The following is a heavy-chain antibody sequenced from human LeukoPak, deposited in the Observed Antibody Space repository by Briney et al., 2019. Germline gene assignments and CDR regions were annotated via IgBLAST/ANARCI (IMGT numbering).Heavy chain of an antibody. CDR2: ISGSGGST. J-gene: IGHJ4*02. CDR1: GGSISSYY. Sequence: ETLSLTCTVSGGSISSYYWSWIRQPPGKGLEWVSAISGSGGSTYYADSVKGRFTISGDNSKNTLYLQMNSLRAEDTAVYYCAKESRGVVVPAANFDYWGQGTLVTVSS. V-gene: IGHV3-23*01. D-gene: IGHD2-2*01. CDR3: AKESRGVVVPAANFDY.